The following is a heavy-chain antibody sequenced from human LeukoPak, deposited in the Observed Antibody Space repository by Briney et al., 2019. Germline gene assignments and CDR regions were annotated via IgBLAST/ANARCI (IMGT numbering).Heavy chain of an antibody. J-gene: IGHJ6*02. Sequence: SVKVSCKASGGTFSSYAISWVRQAPGQGLEWMGGIIPIFGTANYAQKFQGRVTITADESTSTAYMELSSLRSEDTAVYYCARDRPLVVVVAATPAAYYYGMDVWAKGPRSPSP. CDR2: IIPIFGTA. CDR1: GGTFSSYA. D-gene: IGHD2-15*01. V-gene: IGHV1-69*13. CDR3: ARDRPLVVVVAATPAAYYYGMDV.